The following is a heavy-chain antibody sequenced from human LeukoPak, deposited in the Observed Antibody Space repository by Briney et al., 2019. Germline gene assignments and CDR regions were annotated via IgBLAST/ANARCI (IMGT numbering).Heavy chain of an antibody. J-gene: IGHJ4*02. V-gene: IGHV1-69*05. D-gene: IGHD5-18*01. CDR2: IIPIFGTA. CDR1: GGTFSSYA. CDR3: AKDHTRPLGIQLWYPALGY. Sequence: SVKVSCKASGGTFSSYAISWVRQAPGQGLEWMGGIIPIFGTANYAQKFQGRLTMTRDMSTSTVYMELSSLRSEDTAVYYCAKDHTRPLGIQLWYPALGYWGQGTLVTVSS.